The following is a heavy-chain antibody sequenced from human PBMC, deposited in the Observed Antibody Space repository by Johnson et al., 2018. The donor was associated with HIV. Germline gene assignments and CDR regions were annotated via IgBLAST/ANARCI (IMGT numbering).Heavy chain of an antibody. CDR1: GFIVSSNY. J-gene: IGHJ3*02. CDR3: ARGGLTYYYDSSGYPDAFDI. Sequence: EVQLVESGGGVVQPGRSLRLSCAASGFIVSSNYMNWVRQAPGKGLEWVSIFYSGGNTYYVDHVKDRFTISRDNSKNTLYLQMNSLRAEDTAVYYCARGGLTYYYDSSGYPDAFDIWGQGTMVTVSS. CDR2: FYSGGNT. D-gene: IGHD3-22*01. V-gene: IGHV3-66*01.